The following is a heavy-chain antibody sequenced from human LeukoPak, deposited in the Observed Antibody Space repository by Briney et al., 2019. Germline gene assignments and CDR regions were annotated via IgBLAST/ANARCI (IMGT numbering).Heavy chain of an antibody. D-gene: IGHD5-18*01. CDR2: ISAYNGNT. CDR1: GYTFTSYG. Sequence: ASVKVSCKASGYTFTSYGISWVRQAPGQGLEWMGWISAYNGNTNYAQKLQGRVTMTRDTSSSTVNMELSSLRSEDTAVYYCARGYTYGDYWGQGTLVTVSS. CDR3: ARGYTYGDY. J-gene: IGHJ4*02. V-gene: IGHV1-18*01.